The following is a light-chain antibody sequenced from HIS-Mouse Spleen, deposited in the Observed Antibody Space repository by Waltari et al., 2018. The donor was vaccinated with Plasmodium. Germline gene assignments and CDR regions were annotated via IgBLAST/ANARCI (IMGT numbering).Light chain of an antibody. Sequence: QSALTQPASVSGSPGPLITIPCTGTRSDGGGFNSVSWYQPHPGQAPKLMIYDVSNRPSGVSNRFSGSKSGNTASLTISGLQAEDEADYYCSSYTSSSTVVFGGGTKLTVL. CDR1: RSDGGGFNS. V-gene: IGLV2-14*03. J-gene: IGLJ2*01. CDR3: SSYTSSSTVV. CDR2: DVS.